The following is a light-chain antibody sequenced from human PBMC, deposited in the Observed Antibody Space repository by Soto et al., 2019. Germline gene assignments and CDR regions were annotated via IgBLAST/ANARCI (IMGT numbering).Light chain of an antibody. V-gene: IGKV3-11*01. Sequence: EIVLTQSPATLSLSPGERATLSCRASQSVSSYLAWYQQKPGQAPRLLIYDASNSATGIPARFSGSGSGTDFPLTIRSLEPEDFAVYHHQQRSNWPPVYTFGQGTKLEIK. CDR3: QQRSNWPPVYT. CDR2: DAS. CDR1: QSVSSY. J-gene: IGKJ2*01.